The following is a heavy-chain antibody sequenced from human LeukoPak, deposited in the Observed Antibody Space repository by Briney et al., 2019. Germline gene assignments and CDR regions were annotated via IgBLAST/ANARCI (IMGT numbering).Heavy chain of an antibody. CDR3: ARDLRGGSGSYYLYYYYYMDV. D-gene: IGHD3-10*01. CDR2: VYSSGNT. CDR1: GDSISSGTYY. V-gene: IGHV4-61*02. Sequence: PSQTLSLTCTVSGDSISSGTYYWSWIRQPAGKGLEWIGRVYSSGNTNYNPSLKSRVTISIDTSKNQFSLKLSSVTAADTAVYYCARDLRGGSGSYYLYYYYYMDVWGKGTTVTVSS. J-gene: IGHJ6*03.